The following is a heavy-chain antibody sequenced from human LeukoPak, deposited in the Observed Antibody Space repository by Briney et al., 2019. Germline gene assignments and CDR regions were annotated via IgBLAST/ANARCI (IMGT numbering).Heavy chain of an antibody. CDR3: ARDLGYYFDC. Sequence: GGSLRLSCAASGFTFRNHWMGWVRQAPGKGLEWVSLIYDDGSTYYADSVRGRFTISRHNSQNTLYLQMNSLRAEDTAVYYCARDLGYYFDCWGQGTLVTVSS. CDR2: IYDDGST. J-gene: IGHJ4*02. V-gene: IGHV3-53*04. CDR1: GFTFRNHW. D-gene: IGHD3-16*01.